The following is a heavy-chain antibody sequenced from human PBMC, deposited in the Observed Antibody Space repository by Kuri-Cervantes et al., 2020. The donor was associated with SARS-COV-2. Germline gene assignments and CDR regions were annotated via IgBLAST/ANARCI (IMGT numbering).Heavy chain of an antibody. CDR1: GFTFSSYA. Sequence: GESLKISCAASGFTFSSYAMHWVRQAPGKGLEWVAVISYDGSNKYYADSVKGRFTISRDNSKNTLYLQMNSLRAEDMAVYYCARGYDFWSGLVDCWGQGTLVTVSS. CDR3: ARGYDFWSGLVDC. CDR2: ISYDGSNK. D-gene: IGHD3-3*01. J-gene: IGHJ4*02. V-gene: IGHV3-30-3*01.